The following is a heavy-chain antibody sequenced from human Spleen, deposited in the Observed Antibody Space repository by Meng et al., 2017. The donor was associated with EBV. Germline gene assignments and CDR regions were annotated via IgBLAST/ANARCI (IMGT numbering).Heavy chain of an antibody. Sequence: QVPLVQSGAEVKTPGTSVKVACKASGYSFTNYVIHWLRQAPGQRLEWLGWIHPGNGNTKYSQNFQGRVTITSDTSATAGYMELNSLKSEDTAIYYCARDVVAAVTYYSLDYWGQGTLVTVSS. D-gene: IGHD2-15*01. CDR2: IHPGNGNT. CDR1: GYSFTNYV. J-gene: IGHJ4*02. V-gene: IGHV1-3*01. CDR3: ARDVVAAVTYYSLDY.